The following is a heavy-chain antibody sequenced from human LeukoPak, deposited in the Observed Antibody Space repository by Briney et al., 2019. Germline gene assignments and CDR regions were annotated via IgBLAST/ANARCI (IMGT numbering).Heavy chain of an antibody. D-gene: IGHD4/OR15-4a*01. CDR1: GGSISSYY. V-gene: IGHV4-59*01. CDR3: ASYDYGGRDAFDI. CDR2: IYYSGST. Sequence: SETLSLTCTVSGGSISSYYWSWIRQPPGKGLEWIGYIYYSGSTNYNPSLKSRVTISVDTSKNQFSLKLSSMTAADTAVYYCASYDYGGRDAFDIWGQGTMVTVSS. J-gene: IGHJ3*02.